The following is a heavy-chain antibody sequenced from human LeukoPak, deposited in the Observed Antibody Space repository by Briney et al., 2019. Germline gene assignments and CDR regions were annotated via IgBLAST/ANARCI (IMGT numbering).Heavy chain of an antibody. CDR1: GYTFTGYY. V-gene: IGHV1-2*02. D-gene: IGHD1-26*01. CDR2: INPNSGGT. CDR3: ARDQKSIVGAWGLDY. J-gene: IGHJ4*02. Sequence: ASVKVSCKASGYTFTGYYMHWVRQAPGQGLEWMGWINPNSGGTNYAQKFQGRVTMTRDTSISTACMELSRLRSDDTAVYYCARDQKSIVGAWGLDYWGQGTLVTVSS.